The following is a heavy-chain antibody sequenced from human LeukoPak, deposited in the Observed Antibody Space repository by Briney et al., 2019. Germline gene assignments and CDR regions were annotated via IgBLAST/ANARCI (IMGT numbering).Heavy chain of an antibody. J-gene: IGHJ4*02. V-gene: IGHV1-24*01. D-gene: IGHD6-6*01. CDR2: FDPEDGET. CDR1: GYSFTSYW. CDR3: ATGLAGSSSSRYFDY. Sequence: GESLKISCKGSGYSFTSYWIGWVRQAPGKGLEWMGGFDPEDGETIYAQEFQGRVTMTEDTSTDTAYMELSSLRSEDTAVYYCATGLAGSSSSRYFDYWGQGTLVTVSS.